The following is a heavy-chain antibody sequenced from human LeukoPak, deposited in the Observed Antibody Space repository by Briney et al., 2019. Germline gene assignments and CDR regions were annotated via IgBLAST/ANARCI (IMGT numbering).Heavy chain of an antibody. Sequence: SETLSLTCTVSGVSISSSNSYWGWIRQPPGKGLEWIGSIYYSGSTYYNPSLKSRVTISVDTSKNQFSLKLSSVTAADTAVYYCAGSYSYWYFDLWGRGTLVTVSS. J-gene: IGHJ2*01. CDR2: IYYSGST. CDR1: GVSISSSNSY. D-gene: IGHD1-26*01. V-gene: IGHV4-39*07. CDR3: AGSYSYWYFDL.